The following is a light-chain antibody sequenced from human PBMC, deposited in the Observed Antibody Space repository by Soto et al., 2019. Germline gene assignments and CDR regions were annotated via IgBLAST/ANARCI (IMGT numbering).Light chain of an antibody. CDR3: GSWDSSLSDYV. V-gene: IGLV1-51*01. CDR2: DDN. J-gene: IGLJ1*01. CDR1: SSNIGGNS. Sequence: QSVLTQPPSVSAAPGQKVTISCSGSSSNIGGNSVSWYQQLPGTAPKLLIYDDNKRPSGIPDRFSGSKSGTSATLDITGFQTGDEADYYCGSWDSSLSDYVFGNGTKVTV.